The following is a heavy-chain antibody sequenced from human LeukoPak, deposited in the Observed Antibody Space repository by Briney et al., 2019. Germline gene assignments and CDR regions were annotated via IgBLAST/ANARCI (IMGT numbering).Heavy chain of an antibody. D-gene: IGHD3-22*01. J-gene: IGHJ4*02. CDR1: GFTFSSYS. V-gene: IGHV3-48*04. Sequence: GGSPRLSCAASGFTFSSYSMNWVRQAPGKGLEWVSYISSSSSTKYYADSVKGRFTISGDNAKNSLYLQMNSLRAEDTAVYYCAREGFYYDNDYWGQGALVTVSS. CDR3: AREGFYYDNDY. CDR2: ISSSSSTK.